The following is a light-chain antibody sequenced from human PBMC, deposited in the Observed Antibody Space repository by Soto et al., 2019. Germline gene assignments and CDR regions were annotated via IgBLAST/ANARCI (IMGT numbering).Light chain of an antibody. V-gene: IGLV1-40*01. CDR3: QSYDTSLSVV. J-gene: IGLJ2*01. CDR1: SSNIGAGYD. Sequence: QAVVTQPPSVSGGPGQRVTISCTGSSSNIGAGYDVHWYQQLPGTAPKLLMYANSNRPSGVPDRFSGSKSGTSASLAITGLQAEDEADYYCQSYDTSLSVVFGGGTKLTVL. CDR2: ANS.